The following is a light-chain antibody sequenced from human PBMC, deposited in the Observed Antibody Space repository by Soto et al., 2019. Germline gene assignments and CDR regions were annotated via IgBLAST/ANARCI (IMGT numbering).Light chain of an antibody. J-gene: IGKJ5*01. CDR1: QSVSSN. CDR3: QQYNNWPPIT. CDR2: GAS. V-gene: IGKV3D-15*01. Sequence: EIVLTQSPGTLSLSPGERATLFCRASQSVSSNSLAWYQQKPGQGPRFLIYGASSRATGIPGRFSGSGSGTDFTLTISCLQSEDFAVYYCQQYNNWPPITFGQGTRLEIK.